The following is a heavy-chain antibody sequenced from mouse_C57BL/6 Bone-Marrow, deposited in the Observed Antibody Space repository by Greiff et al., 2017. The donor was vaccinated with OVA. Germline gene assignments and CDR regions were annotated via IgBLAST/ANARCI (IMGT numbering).Heavy chain of an antibody. D-gene: IGHD2-1*01. CDR1: GFNIKDDY. CDR2: IDPENGDT. Sequence: VQLKESGAELVRPGASVKLSCTASGFNIKDDYMHWVKQRPEQGLEWIGWIDPENGDTEYASKFQGKATITADTSSTTAYLQLSSLTSEDTAVYYCTTPLYGIFDYWGQGTTLTVSS. V-gene: IGHV14-4*01. CDR3: TTPLYGIFDY. J-gene: IGHJ2*01.